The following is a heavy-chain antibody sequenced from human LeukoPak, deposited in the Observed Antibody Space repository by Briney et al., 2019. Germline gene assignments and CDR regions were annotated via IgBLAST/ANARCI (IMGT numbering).Heavy chain of an antibody. CDR3: ARGKSLLALLIDY. CDR1: GYSISSGYY. CDR2: IYHSGST. Sequence: SETLSLTCTVSGYSISSGYYWGWIRQPPGKGLEWIGSIYHSGSTYYNPSLKSRVTISVDTSKNQFSLKLSSVTAADTAVYYCARGKSLLALLIDYWGQGTLVTVSS. J-gene: IGHJ4*02. D-gene: IGHD2-8*02. V-gene: IGHV4-38-2*02.